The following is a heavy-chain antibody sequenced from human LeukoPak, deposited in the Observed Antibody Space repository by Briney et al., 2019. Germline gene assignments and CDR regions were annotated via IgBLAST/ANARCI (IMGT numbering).Heavy chain of an antibody. D-gene: IGHD2-2*01. CDR3: ARGGYCSSTSCYPHHNWFDP. V-gene: IGHV3-48*03. CDR1: GFTFSSYE. CDR2: ISSSGSTI. J-gene: IGHJ5*02. Sequence: PGGSLRLSCAASGFTFSSYEMNWVRQAPGKGLEWVSYISSSGSTIYYADSVKGRFTISRDNAKNSLYLQMNSLRAEDTAVYYCARGGYCSSTSCYPHHNWFDPWGQGTLVTVSS.